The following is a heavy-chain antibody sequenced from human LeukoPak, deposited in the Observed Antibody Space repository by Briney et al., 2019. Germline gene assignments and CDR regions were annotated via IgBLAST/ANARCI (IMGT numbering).Heavy chain of an antibody. J-gene: IGHJ4*02. Sequence: GGSLRLSCAASGFTFSSYAMHWVRQAPGKGLEWVAVISYDGSNKYYADSVKGRFTISRDNSKNTLYLQMNSLRAEDTAVYYCARDRNYYGDYWGQGTLVTVSS. CDR3: ARDRNYYGDY. CDR1: GFTFSSYA. V-gene: IGHV3-30*04. D-gene: IGHD3-10*01. CDR2: ISYDGSNK.